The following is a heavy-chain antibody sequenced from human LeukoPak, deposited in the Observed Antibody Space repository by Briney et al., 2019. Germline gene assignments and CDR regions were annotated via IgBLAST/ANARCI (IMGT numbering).Heavy chain of an antibody. CDR3: ARLRSSSWYTVDY. V-gene: IGHV5-51*01. D-gene: IGHD6-13*01. CDR1: GYTFPYYW. CDR2: IYPDDSDT. J-gene: IGHJ4*02. Sequence: GVSLKISCKGSGYTFPYYWIAWVRQMPGKGLEWMGIIYPDDSDTRYSPSFQGLVTISADKSITTAYLQWSSLKASDTAMYYCARLRSSSWYTVDYWGQGTLVTVSS.